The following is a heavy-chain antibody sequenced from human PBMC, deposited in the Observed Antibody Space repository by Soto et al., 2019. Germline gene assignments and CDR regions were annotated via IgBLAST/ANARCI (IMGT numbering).Heavy chain of an antibody. CDR2: ISGSGGST. D-gene: IGHD6-19*01. CDR3: AKDVIAVAGPDAFDI. CDR1: GFTFSNYA. J-gene: IGHJ3*02. V-gene: IGHV3-23*01. Sequence: GGSLRLSCAASGFTFSNYAMSWVRQAPGKGLEWVSAISGSGGSTYYADSVKGRFTISRDNSKNTLYLQMNSLRAEDTAVYSCAKDVIAVAGPDAFDIWGQGTMVTVSS.